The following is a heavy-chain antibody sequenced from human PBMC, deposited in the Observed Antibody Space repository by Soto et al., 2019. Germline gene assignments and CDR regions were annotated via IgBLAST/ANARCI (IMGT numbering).Heavy chain of an antibody. Sequence: ASVKVSCKASGYTFTGYYMHWVRQAPGQGLEWMGWINPNSGGTNYAQKFQGWVTMTRDTSISTAYMELSRLRSDDTAVYYCARVDYGDYYYYGMDVRGQGTTVTVSS. CDR3: ARVDYGDYYYYGMDV. D-gene: IGHD3-16*01. CDR2: INPNSGGT. V-gene: IGHV1-2*04. J-gene: IGHJ6*02. CDR1: GYTFTGYY.